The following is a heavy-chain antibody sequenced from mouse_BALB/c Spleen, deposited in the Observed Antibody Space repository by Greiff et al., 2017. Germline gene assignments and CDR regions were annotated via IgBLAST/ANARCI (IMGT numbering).Heavy chain of an antibody. CDR3: ARRYYRYDREWDY. CDR2: IDPETGGT. CDR1: GYTFTDYE. Sequence: QVQLQQSGAELVRPGASVTLSCKASGYTFTDYEMHWVKQTPVHGLEWIGAIDPETGGTAYNQKFKGKATLTADKSSSTAYMELRSLTSEDSAVYFCARRYYRYDREWDYWGQGTTLTVSS. D-gene: IGHD2-14*01. J-gene: IGHJ2*01. V-gene: IGHV1-15*01.